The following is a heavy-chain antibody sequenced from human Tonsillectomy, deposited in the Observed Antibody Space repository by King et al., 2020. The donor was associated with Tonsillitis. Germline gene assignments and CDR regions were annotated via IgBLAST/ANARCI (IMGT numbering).Heavy chain of an antibody. CDR3: ARQRVGRSRGARYFDD. D-gene: IGHD4/OR15-4a*01. CDR1: GGSISSSSYY. V-gene: IGHV4-39*01. CDR2: IYYSGST. Sequence: QLQESGPGLVKPSETLSLTCTVSGGSISSSSYYWGWIRQPPGKGLEWIWSIYYSGSTYYNPSLKSRVTISVETSENQLSLTLSSVTAADTAVYYCARQRVGRSRGARYFDDWGQGALVTVSS. J-gene: IGHJ4*02.